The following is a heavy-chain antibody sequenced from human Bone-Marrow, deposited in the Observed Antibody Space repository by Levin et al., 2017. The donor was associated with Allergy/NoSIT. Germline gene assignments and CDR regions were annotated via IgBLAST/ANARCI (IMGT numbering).Heavy chain of an antibody. J-gene: IGHJ5*02. CDR2: IIPIFGTA. D-gene: IGHD2-15*01. Sequence: SVKVSCKASGGTFSSYAISWVRQAPGQGLEWMGGIIPIFGTANYAQKFQGRVTITADKSTSTAYMELSSLRSEDTAVYYCAREVCCPYCSGGSCYSNWFDPWGQGTLVTVSS. CDR3: AREVCCPYCSGGSCYSNWFDP. V-gene: IGHV1-69*06. CDR1: GGTFSSYA.